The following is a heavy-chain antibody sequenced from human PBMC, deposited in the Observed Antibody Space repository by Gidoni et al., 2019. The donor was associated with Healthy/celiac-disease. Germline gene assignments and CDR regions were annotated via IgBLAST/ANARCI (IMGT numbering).Heavy chain of an antibody. V-gene: IGHV3-74*01. CDR3: ARGQDDFWSGHLQFDP. D-gene: IGHD3-3*01. J-gene: IGHJ5*02. CDR1: GFTFSSYW. Sequence: EVQLVESGGGLVQPGGSLRLSCAASGFTFSSYWRHCVRQAPGTGRVGVARINSDGCSTSYADSVKGRFTISRDNAKNTLYLQMNSLRAEDTAVYYCARGQDDFWSGHLQFDPWGQGTLVTVSS. CDR2: INSDGCST.